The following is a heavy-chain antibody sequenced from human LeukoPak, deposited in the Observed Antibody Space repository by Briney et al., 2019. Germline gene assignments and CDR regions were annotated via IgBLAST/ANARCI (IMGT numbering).Heavy chain of an antibody. D-gene: IGHD2-8*02. Sequence: PSETLSLTCAVYGGSFSGYYWSWIRQPPGKGLEWIGEINHSGSTNYNPSLKSRVTISVDTSKNQSSLKLSSVTAADTAVYYCARARPHWYRGRIDFDYWGQGTLVTVSS. CDR2: INHSGST. J-gene: IGHJ4*02. CDR3: ARARPHWYRGRIDFDY. V-gene: IGHV4-34*01. CDR1: GGSFSGYY.